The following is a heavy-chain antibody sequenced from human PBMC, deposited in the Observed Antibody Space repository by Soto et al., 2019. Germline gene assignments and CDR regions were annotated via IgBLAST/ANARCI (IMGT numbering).Heavy chain of an antibody. J-gene: IGHJ6*03. CDR3: ARRGYGDYYYYHYYMDV. CDR2: INSDGSST. Sequence: GGSLRLSCAVSGFTLNSYWMYWVRQAPGKGLMWVSRINSDGSSTGYADSVKGRFTISRDNAKNTLYLQMNSLRAEDTAVYYCARRGYGDYYYYHYYMDVWGKGTTVTVSS. D-gene: IGHD4-17*01. CDR1: GFTLNSYW. V-gene: IGHV3-74*01.